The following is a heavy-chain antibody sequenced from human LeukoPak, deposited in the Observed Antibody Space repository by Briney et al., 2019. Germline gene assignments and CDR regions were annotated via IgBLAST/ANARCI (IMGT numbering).Heavy chain of an antibody. J-gene: IGHJ5*01. CDR3: ARELWVAAHPFDP. CDR2: IYYSGST. V-gene: IGHV4-31*03. Sequence: PSQTLSLTCTVSGGSISSGGYYWSWIRQHPGKGLEWIGYIYYSGSTYYNPSLKSRVTISVDTSKNQFSLKLSSVTAADTAVYYFARELWVAAHPFDPWGQGTLVTVSS. D-gene: IGHD6-6*01. CDR1: GGSISSGGYY.